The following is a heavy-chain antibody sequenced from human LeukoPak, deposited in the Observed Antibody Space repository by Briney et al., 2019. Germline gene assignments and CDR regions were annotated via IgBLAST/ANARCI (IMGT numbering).Heavy chain of an antibody. CDR3: ARDRYSSSWSTRASWFDP. D-gene: IGHD6-13*01. CDR2: IIPIFGTA. V-gene: IGHV1-69*05. CDR1: GGTFSSYA. J-gene: IGHJ5*02. Sequence: ASVKVSCKASGGTFSSYAISWVRQAPGQGLEWMGGIIPIFGTANYAQKFQGRVTITTDESTSTAYMELSSLRSEDTAVYYCARDRYSSSWSTRASWFDPWGQGTLVTVSS.